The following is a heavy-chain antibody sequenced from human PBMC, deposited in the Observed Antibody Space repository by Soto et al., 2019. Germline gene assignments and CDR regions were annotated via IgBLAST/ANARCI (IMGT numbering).Heavy chain of an antibody. D-gene: IGHD2-21*01. Sequence: EASVKVSCKASGYTFSSYAISWVRQAPGQGLEWMGGIIPIFGTANYAQKFQGRVTITADESTSTAYMELSSLRSEDTAVYYCARHIRDGYNHNWFDPWGQGTLVTVSS. CDR2: IIPIFGTA. CDR1: GYTFSSYA. J-gene: IGHJ5*02. CDR3: ARHIRDGYNHNWFDP. V-gene: IGHV1-69*13.